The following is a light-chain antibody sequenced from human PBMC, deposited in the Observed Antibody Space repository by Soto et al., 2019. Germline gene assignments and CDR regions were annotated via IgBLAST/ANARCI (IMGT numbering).Light chain of an antibody. CDR2: DFN. V-gene: IGLV2-14*03. CDR1: SSDVDGYNY. Sequence: QSVLTQPASVSGSPGQSITISCTGTSSDVDGYNYVSWYQQHPGKAPKLMIYDFNSRPSGVSNRFSGSKSGNTASLTISGLQAEDEADYYCSSYTSSGTRVFGAGTKLTVL. CDR3: SSYTSSGTRV. J-gene: IGLJ1*01.